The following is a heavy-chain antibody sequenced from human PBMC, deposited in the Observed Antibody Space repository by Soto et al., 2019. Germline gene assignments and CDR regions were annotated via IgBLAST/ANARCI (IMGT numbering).Heavy chain of an antibody. CDR1: GFTFGDYA. CDR2: IRSKAYGGTT. D-gene: IGHD2-15*01. Sequence: GGSLRLSCTASGFTFGDYAMSWFRQAPGKGLEWVGFIRSKAYGGTTEYAASAKGRFTISRDDSKSIAYLQMNSLKTEDTAVYYCTRDCGGGSCYYRLNYYYYGMDVWGQGTTVTVSS. CDR3: TRDCGGGSCYYRLNYYYYGMDV. J-gene: IGHJ6*02. V-gene: IGHV3-49*03.